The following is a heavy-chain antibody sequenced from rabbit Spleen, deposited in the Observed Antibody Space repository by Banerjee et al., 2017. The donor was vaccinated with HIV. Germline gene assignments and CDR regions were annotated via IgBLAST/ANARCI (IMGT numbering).Heavy chain of an antibody. Sequence: QEQLVESGGDLVKPGASLTLTCTASGFSFSSSDYMCWVRQAPGKGLEWISCIAGSGSGFTYSATWAKGRFTCSKTSSTTVTLQMTSLTVADTATYFCARDATSAVWFFDLWGQGTLVTVS. CDR1: GFSFSSSDY. CDR2: IAGSGSGFT. J-gene: IGHJ4*01. V-gene: IGHV1S45*01. CDR3: ARDATSAVWFFDL. D-gene: IGHD2-1*01.